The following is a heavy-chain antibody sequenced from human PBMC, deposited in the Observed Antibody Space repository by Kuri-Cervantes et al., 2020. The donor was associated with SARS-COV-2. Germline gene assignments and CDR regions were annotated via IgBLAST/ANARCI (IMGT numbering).Heavy chain of an antibody. V-gene: IGHV5-10-1*01. CDR2: IDPSDSYT. D-gene: IGHD6-13*01. CDR3: ARRGQLASFDY. CDR1: GYSFTSYW. J-gene: IGHJ4*02. Sequence: KVSCKGSGYSFTSYWISWVRQMPGKGLEWMGRIDPSDSYTNYSPSFQGHVTISADKSTSTAYLQWSSLKASDTAMYYCARRGQLASFDYWGQGTLVTVSS.